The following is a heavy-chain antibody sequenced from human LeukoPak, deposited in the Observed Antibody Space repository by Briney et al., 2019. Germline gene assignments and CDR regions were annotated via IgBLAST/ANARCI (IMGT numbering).Heavy chain of an antibody. CDR1: GGSFSGYY. Sequence: SETLSLTCAVYGGSFSGYYWSWIRQPPGKGLEWIGEINHSGSTNYNPSLKSRVTISVDTSKNQFSLKLSSVTAADTAVYYCARARGRDSSGYSSGWFDPWGQGTLVTVSS. J-gene: IGHJ5*02. V-gene: IGHV4-34*01. CDR3: ARARGRDSSGYSSGWFDP. CDR2: INHSGST. D-gene: IGHD3-22*01.